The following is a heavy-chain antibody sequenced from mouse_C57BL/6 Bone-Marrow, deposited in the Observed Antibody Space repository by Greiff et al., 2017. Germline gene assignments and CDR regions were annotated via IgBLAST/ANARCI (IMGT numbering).Heavy chain of an antibody. CDR2: LYPGGGYT. CDR3: AREGDYYAMDY. J-gene: IGHJ4*01. CDR1: GYTFTNYW. V-gene: IGHV1-63*01. Sequence: VQLQESGAELVRPGTSVTMSCKASGYTFTNYWIGWAKQRPGHGLEWIGDLYPGGGYTNYNEKFKGKATLTADKYSSTAYMQFSSLTSEDSAIYYCAREGDYYAMDYWGQGTSVTVSS.